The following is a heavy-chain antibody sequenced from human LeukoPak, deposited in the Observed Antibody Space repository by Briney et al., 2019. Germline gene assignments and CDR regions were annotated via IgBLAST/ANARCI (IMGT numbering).Heavy chain of an antibody. CDR1: GGSISTYY. D-gene: IGHD6-6*01. CDR3: ARRRYSSSNWSDP. J-gene: IGHJ5*02. Sequence: SETLSLTCTVSGGSISTYYWSWIRRPPGKGLEWIGYVYHSGSTTYNPSLESRVTISQDTSKNQFSLKLSYVTAADTAVYYCARRRYSSSNWSDPWGQGTLVTVSS. CDR2: VYHSGST. V-gene: IGHV4-59*01.